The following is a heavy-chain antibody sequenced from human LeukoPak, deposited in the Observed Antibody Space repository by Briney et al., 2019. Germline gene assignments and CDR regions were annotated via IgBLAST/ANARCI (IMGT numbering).Heavy chain of an antibody. CDR3: AKTRVDSSGWFFDY. CDR1: GFTVSSNY. Sequence: PGGSLRLSCAASGFTVSSNYMSWVRQAPGKGLEWVSAISGSGGSTYYADSVKGRFTISRDNSKNTLYLQMNSLRAEDTAVYYCAKTRVDSSGWFFDYWGQGTLVTVSS. CDR2: ISGSGGST. J-gene: IGHJ4*02. D-gene: IGHD6-19*01. V-gene: IGHV3-23*01.